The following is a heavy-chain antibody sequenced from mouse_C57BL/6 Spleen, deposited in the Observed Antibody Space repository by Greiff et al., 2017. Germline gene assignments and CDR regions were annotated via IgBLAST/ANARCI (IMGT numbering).Heavy chain of an antibody. J-gene: IGHJ2*01. Sequence: EVQVVESGGGLVKPGGSLKLSCAASGFTFSSYAMSWVRQTPEKRLEWVATISDGGSYTYYPDNVKGRFTISRDNAKNNLYLQMSHLKSEDTAMYYCAGDNYSNYFFDYWGQGTTLTVSS. CDR1: GFTFSSYA. V-gene: IGHV5-4*01. CDR2: ISDGGSYT. D-gene: IGHD2-5*01. CDR3: AGDNYSNYFFDY.